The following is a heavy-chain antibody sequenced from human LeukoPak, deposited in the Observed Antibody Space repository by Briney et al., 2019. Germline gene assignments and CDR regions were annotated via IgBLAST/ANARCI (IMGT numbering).Heavy chain of an antibody. D-gene: IGHD3-16*02. CDR2: ISYDGSNK. CDR1: GFTFSDYY. J-gene: IGHJ4*02. Sequence: GGSLRLSCAASGFTFSDYYMSWIRQAPGKGLKWVAFISYDGSNKYFPDSVKGRFTISRDNSKNTLHLQMNSLRVEDTAVYYCARAEYDYVWGSYRPADYWGQGTLVTVSS. V-gene: IGHV3-30*03. CDR3: ARAEYDYVWGSYRPADY.